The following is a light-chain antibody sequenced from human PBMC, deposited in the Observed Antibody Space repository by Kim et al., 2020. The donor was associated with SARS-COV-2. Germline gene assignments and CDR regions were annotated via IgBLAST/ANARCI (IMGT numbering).Light chain of an antibody. Sequence: DIQLTQSPSTLSASVGDRVTITCRASQNIGSWLAWYQQRPGKAPTLLVSDASTLKSGVPSRFSGSGSGTEFTLTISSLQPDDFATYFCQRYDSYSWTFGRGTKVDSK. CDR2: DAS. V-gene: IGKV1-5*01. CDR3: QRYDSYSWT. J-gene: IGKJ1*01. CDR1: QNIGSW.